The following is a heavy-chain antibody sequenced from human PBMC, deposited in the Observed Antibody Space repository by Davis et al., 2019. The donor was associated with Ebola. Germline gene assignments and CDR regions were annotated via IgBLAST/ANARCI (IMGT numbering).Heavy chain of an antibody. D-gene: IGHD2-2*02. CDR3: ATANRAISGY. Sequence: GSLRLSCAASGFTFSSYSMNWVRQAPGKGLEWVSSISSSSSYIYYADSVKGRFTISRDNAKNSVYLQMNSLRAEDTAVYYCATANRAISGYGGQGTLVSVSS. CDR1: GFTFSSYS. CDR2: ISSSSSYI. V-gene: IGHV3-21*01. J-gene: IGHJ4*02.